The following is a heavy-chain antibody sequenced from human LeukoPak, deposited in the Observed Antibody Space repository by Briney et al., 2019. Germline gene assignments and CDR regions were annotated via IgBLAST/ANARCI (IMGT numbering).Heavy chain of an antibody. J-gene: IGHJ4*02. CDR1: GYTFTGYY. V-gene: IGHV1-18*04. D-gene: IGHD5-24*01. CDR2: ISAYNGNT. Sequence: GASVKVSCKASGYTFTGYYMHWVRQAPGQGLEWMGWISAYNGNTNYAQKLQGRVTMTTDTSTSTAYMELRSPRSDDTAVYYCARDIVEEMATINPPGYWGQGALVTVCS. CDR3: ARDIVEEMATINPPGY.